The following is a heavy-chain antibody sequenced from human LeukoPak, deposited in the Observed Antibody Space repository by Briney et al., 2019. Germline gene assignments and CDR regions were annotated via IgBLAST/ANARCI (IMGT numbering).Heavy chain of an antibody. J-gene: IGHJ4*02. V-gene: IGHV1-2*02. CDR3: ARGDTVVVPAAILDY. CDR1: GYTFTGYY. CDR2: INPNSGGT. Sequence: ASVKVSCKASGYTFTGYYMHWVRQAPGQGLEWMGWINPNSGGTNYAQKFQGRVTMTRDTSISTAYLELSRLRSDDTAVYYCARGDTVVVPAAILDYWGQGTLVTVSS. D-gene: IGHD2-2*01.